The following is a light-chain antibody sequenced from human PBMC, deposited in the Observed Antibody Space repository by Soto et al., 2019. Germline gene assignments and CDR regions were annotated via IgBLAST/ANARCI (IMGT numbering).Light chain of an antibody. V-gene: IGKV3-15*01. CDR3: QQYNNLPPDT. CDR2: GAS. Sequence: EIILTQSPASLSVSPGERATLSCRASQMVNNHLAWDQQKPGQAPRLLIYGASTRATGIQGRFRGSGSGPEFTLTITSLQSEDFAVYFCQQYNNLPPDTFGQGTKMEIK. J-gene: IGKJ2*01. CDR1: QMVNNH.